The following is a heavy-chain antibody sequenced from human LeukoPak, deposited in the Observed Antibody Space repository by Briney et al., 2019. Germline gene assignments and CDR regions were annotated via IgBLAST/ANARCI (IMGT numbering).Heavy chain of an antibody. CDR1: GFTVSSNY. CDR3: ARTTGYCSGGSCYSGGYYYYYGMDV. J-gene: IGHJ6*02. Sequence: GGSLRLSCAASGFTVSSNYMSWVRQTPGKGLEWVSVIYSGGSTYYADSVKGRFTISRDNSKNTLYLQMNSLRAEDTAVYYCARTTGYCSGGSCYSGGYYYYYGMDVWGQGTTVTVSS. V-gene: IGHV3-66*01. D-gene: IGHD2-15*01. CDR2: IYSGGST.